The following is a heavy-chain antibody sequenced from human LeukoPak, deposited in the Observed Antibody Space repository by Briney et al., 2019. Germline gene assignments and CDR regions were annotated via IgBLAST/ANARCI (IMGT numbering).Heavy chain of an antibody. CDR2: FSATDGSA. Sequence: GGSLRLSCAASGFTVSSYGMTWVRQAPGKGLEWVSGFSATDGSAQYAESVKGRFTISRDNSKNSLHLQMNSLRDEDTAVYYCAKARIASAGTGAFDLWGQGTMVTVSS. D-gene: IGHD6-13*01. V-gene: IGHV3-23*01. J-gene: IGHJ3*01. CDR3: AKARIASAGTGAFDL. CDR1: GFTVSSYG.